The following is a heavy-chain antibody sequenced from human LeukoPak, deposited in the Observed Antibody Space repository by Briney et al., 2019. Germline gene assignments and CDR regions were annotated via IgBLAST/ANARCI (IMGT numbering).Heavy chain of an antibody. V-gene: IGHV5-51*01. CDR2: INPGDSDT. Sequence: GESLKISCEGSGDSFTSYWIGWVRKMPGKGLEWMGIINPGDSDTRYSPSFQGRVTISADKSISTAYLQWSSLKASDTAIYYCARHLQWPTFGLMNYWGQGTLVTVSS. CDR3: ARHLQWPTFGLMNY. CDR1: GDSFTSYW. J-gene: IGHJ4*02. D-gene: IGHD6-19*01.